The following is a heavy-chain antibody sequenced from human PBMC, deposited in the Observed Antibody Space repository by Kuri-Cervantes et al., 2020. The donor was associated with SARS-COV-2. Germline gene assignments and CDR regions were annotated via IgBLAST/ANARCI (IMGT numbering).Heavy chain of an antibody. CDR2: VSWNGSRT. J-gene: IGHJ6*02. CDR1: GLTFSNSD. V-gene: IGHV3-35*01. Sequence: GSSLRLPGAAPGLTFSNSDMNWVHQAPGKGLEWVSGVSWNGSRTHYADSVKGGFIISRDNSRNTVYLQMNTRRAEDTAVYFCARATRDFYYYCMDVWGQGTTVTVSS. CDR3: ARATRDFYYYCMDV.